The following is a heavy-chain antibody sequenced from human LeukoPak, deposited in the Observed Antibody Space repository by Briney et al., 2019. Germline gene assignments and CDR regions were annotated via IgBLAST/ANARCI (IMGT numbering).Heavy chain of an antibody. Sequence: PGRSLRLSCAASGFSFTSYAMSWVRQAPGKGLEWVAYIKQDGSEKYYVDSVKGRFTISRDNAKNSLYLQMNSLRAEDTAVYYCAGGLRFLEYVWGQGTTVTVSS. CDR1: GFSFTSYA. D-gene: IGHD3-3*01. CDR3: AGGLRFLEYV. V-gene: IGHV3-7*01. CDR2: IKQDGSEK. J-gene: IGHJ6*02.